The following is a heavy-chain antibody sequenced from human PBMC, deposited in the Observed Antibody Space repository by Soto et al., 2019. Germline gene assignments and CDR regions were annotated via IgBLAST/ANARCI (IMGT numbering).Heavy chain of an antibody. D-gene: IGHD6-6*01. CDR2: ISSSSSYI. J-gene: IGHJ4*02. Sequence: PGGSLRLSCAASGFTFSSYSMNWVRQAPGKGLEWVSSISSSSSYIYYADSVKGRFTISRDNAKNSLYLQMNSLRAEDTAVYYCAREDSSSYYFDYWGQGTLVTVSS. CDR3: AREDSSSYYFDY. CDR1: GFTFSSYS. V-gene: IGHV3-21*01.